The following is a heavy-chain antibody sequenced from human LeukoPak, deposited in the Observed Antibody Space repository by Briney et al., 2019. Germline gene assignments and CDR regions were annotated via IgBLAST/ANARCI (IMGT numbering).Heavy chain of an antibody. CDR3: TRAQLGIRY. J-gene: IGHJ4*02. CDR2: IRSKAYGGTT. D-gene: IGHD7-27*01. CDR1: GFTFGDYA. V-gene: IGHV3-49*04. Sequence: GGSLRLSCTASGFTFGDYAMSWVRQAPGKGLEWVGFIRSKAYGGTTEYAASVKGRFIISRDDSKSIAYVQMNSLKTEDTAVYYCTRAQLGIRYWGQGTLVTVSS.